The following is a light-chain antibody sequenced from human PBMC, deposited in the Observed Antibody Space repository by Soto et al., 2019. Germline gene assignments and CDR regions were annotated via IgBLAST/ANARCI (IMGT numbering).Light chain of an antibody. CDR3: QQYGSSPQT. J-gene: IGKJ1*01. V-gene: IGKV3-20*01. CDR2: GAS. Sequence: EIVLTQYPGTLSLSAGERATLACRASESVSSSYLAWYQQKPGQAPRLLIYGASSRATGIPDRFSGSGSGTDFTLTISRLEPEDFAVYYCQQYGSSPQTFGQGTKVDIK. CDR1: ESVSSSY.